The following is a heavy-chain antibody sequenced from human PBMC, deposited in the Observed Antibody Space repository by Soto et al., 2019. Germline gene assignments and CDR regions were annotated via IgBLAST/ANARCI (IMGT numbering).Heavy chain of an antibody. D-gene: IGHD3-9*01. J-gene: IGHJ4*02. CDR3: ARAYYDILTGYTPPDY. Sequence: ASVKLSCKASGYPFTSYVISWVRQAPGQGLEWMGWISAYNGNTNYAQKLQGRVTMTTDTSTSTAYMELRSPRSDDTAVYYCARAYYDILTGYTPPDYWGQGTLVTVSS. CDR1: GYPFTSYV. CDR2: ISAYNGNT. V-gene: IGHV1-18*01.